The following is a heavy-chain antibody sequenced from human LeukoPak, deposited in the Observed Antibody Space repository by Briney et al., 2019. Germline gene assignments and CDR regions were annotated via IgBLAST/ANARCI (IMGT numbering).Heavy chain of an antibody. CDR1: GGSISSYY. CDR2: IYTSGST. CDR3: ARGPGWGYSGYSDY. J-gene: IGHJ4*02. Sequence: MTSETLSLTCTVSGGSISSYYWSWIRQPAGKGLEWIGRIYTSGSTNYNPSLKSRVTMSVDTSKNQFSLKLSSVTAADTAVYYCARGPGWGYSGYSDYWGQGTLVTVSS. V-gene: IGHV4-4*07. D-gene: IGHD5-12*01.